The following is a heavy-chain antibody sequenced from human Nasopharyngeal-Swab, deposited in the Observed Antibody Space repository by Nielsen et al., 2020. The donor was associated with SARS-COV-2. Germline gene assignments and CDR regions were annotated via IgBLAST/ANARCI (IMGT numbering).Heavy chain of an antibody. Sequence: SGPTLVKPTQTLTLTCTFSGFSLSTSGMCVSWIRQPPGKALEWLALIDWDDDKYYSTSLKTRLTISKDTSKNQVVLTMTNMDPVDTATYYCARSTSSIAVAVNFDYWGQETLVTVSS. V-gene: IGHV2-70*01. CDR2: IDWDDDK. CDR3: ARSTSSIAVAVNFDY. CDR1: GFSLSTSGMC. J-gene: IGHJ4*02. D-gene: IGHD6-19*01.